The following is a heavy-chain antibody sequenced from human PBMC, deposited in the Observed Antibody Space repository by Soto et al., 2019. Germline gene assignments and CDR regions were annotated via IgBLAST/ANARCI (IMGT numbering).Heavy chain of an antibody. CDR3: AREHKQWLVRGGSDY. D-gene: IGHD6-19*01. V-gene: IGHV3-30-3*01. CDR1: GLTFSSYA. J-gene: IGHJ4*02. CDR2: ISYDGSNK. Sequence: GGSLRLSCAASGLTFSSYAMHWVRQAPGKGLEWVAVISYDGSNKYYADSVKGRFTISRDNSKNTLYLQMNSLRAEDTAVYYCAREHKQWLVRGGSDYWGQGTLVTVSS.